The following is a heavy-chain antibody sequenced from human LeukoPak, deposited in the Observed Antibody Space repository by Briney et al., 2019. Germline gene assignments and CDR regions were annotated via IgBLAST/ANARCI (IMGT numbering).Heavy chain of an antibody. CDR1: GGTFSSYA. J-gene: IGHJ1*01. Sequence: ASVKVSCKASGGTFSSYAISWVRQAPGQGLEWMGRIIPILGVPNYAQKFQGRVTITADKSTTTAYMELSSLSSEDTAVYYCARDGVRYCSSTSCYVPEYIQHWGQGTLVTVSS. CDR2: IIPILGVP. V-gene: IGHV1-69*04. D-gene: IGHD2-2*01. CDR3: ARDGVRYCSSTSCYVPEYIQH.